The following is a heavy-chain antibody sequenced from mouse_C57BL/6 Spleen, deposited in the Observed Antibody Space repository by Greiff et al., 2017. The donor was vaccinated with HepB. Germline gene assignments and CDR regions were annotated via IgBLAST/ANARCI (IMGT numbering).Heavy chain of an antibody. CDR2: INPNHGGT. Sequence: EVQLQQSGPELVKPGASVKIPCKASGYTFTDYNMDWVKQSHGKSLEWIGDINPNHGGTIYNQKFKGKATLTVDKSSSTAYMELRSLTSEDTAVYYCARIYDYDGYAMDYWGQGTSVTVSS. V-gene: IGHV1-18*01. D-gene: IGHD2-4*01. CDR3: ARIYDYDGYAMDY. CDR1: GYTFTDYN. J-gene: IGHJ4*01.